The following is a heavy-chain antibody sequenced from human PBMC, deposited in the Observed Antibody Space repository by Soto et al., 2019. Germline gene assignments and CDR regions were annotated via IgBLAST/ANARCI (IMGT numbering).Heavy chain of an antibody. CDR2: IYYSGST. CDR1: GGSISSSSYY. Sequence: SETLSLTCTVSGGSISSSSYYWGWIRQPPGKGLEWIGSIYYSGSTYYNPSLKSRVTISVDTSKNQFSLKLSSVTAADTAVYYCATRSAYYYGSGSYFDAGGNWFDPWGQGTLVTVSS. D-gene: IGHD3-10*01. CDR3: ATRSAYYYGSGSYFDAGGNWFDP. J-gene: IGHJ5*02. V-gene: IGHV4-39*01.